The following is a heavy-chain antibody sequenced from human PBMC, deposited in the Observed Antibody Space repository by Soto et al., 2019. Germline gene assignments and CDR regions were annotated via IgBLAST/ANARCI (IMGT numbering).Heavy chain of an antibody. Sequence: AVKVSCKASGGTFSSYAISWVRQAPGQGLEWMGGIIPIFGTANYAQKFQGRVTITADESTSTAYMELSSLRSEDTAVYYCAREGTAMVVDAFDIWGQGTMVTVSS. CDR1: GGTFSSYA. CDR2: IIPIFGTA. J-gene: IGHJ3*02. CDR3: AREGTAMVVDAFDI. D-gene: IGHD5-18*01. V-gene: IGHV1-69*13.